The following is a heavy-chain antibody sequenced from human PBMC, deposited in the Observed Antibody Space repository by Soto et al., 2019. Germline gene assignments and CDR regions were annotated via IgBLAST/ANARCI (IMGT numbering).Heavy chain of an antibody. CDR2: INSDGSST. D-gene: IGHD3-3*01. Sequence: EVQLVESGGGLVQPGGSLRLSCAASGFTFSSYWMHWVRQAPGKGLVWVSRINSDGSSTSYADSVKGRFTISRDNAKNTLYLQLNSLRAEDTAVYYCARDRPGDFWSGYYPDYWGQGTLVTVSS. CDR3: ARDRPGDFWSGYYPDY. V-gene: IGHV3-74*01. J-gene: IGHJ4*02. CDR1: GFTFSSYW.